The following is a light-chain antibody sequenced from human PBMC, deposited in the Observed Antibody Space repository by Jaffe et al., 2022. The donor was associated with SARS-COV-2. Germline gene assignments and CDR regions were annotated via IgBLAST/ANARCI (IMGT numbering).Light chain of an antibody. CDR2: STN. J-gene: IGLJ3*02. Sequence: QTVVTQEPSFSVSPGGTVTLTCGLTSGSVSTANYPSWYHQPPGQAPRTLIYSTNTRSSGVPDRLSGSILGNKAALTITGAQADDEADYYCILFMGSGVWVFGGGTKVTVL. CDR1: SGSVSTANY. V-gene: IGLV8-61*01. CDR3: ILFMGSGVWV.